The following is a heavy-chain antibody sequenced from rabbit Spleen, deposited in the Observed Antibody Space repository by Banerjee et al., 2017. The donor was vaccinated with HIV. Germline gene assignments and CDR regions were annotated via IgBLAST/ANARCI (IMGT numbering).Heavy chain of an antibody. J-gene: IGHJ6*01. CDR3: ARDGAGGSYFAL. Sequence: QSLEESGGDLVKPGASLTLTCTASGFSFSSGYYMCWVRQAPGKGLEWIACIVAGGSGSTYYASWAKGRFSISKTSSTTVTLQMTSLTAADTATYFCARDGAGGSYFALWGQGTLVTVS. D-gene: IGHD8-1*01. CDR1: GFSFSSGYY. CDR2: IVAGGSGST. V-gene: IGHV1S40*01.